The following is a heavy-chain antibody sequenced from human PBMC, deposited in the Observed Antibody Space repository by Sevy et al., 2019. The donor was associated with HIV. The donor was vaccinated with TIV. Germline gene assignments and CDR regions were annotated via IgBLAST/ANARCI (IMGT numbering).Heavy chain of an antibody. CDR1: GFTSDDYT. CDR3: TRDLGYYDSSRMYDY. J-gene: IGHJ4*02. CDR2: IRSKAYGGTT. D-gene: IGHD3-22*01. Sequence: GGSLRLSCTASGFTSDDYTMSWFRQAPGKGLEWVGFIRSKAYGGTTEYAASVKGRFTISRDDSKSIAFLQMNSLKTEDTAVYYCTRDLGYYDSSRMYDYWGQGTLVTVSS. V-gene: IGHV3-49*03.